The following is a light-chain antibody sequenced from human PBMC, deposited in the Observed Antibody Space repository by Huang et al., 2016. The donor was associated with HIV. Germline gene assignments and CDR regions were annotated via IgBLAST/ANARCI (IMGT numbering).Light chain of an antibody. CDR2: GAS. CDR1: QSVSRN. V-gene: IGKV3-15*01. CDR3: QQYNNWPPMYT. Sequence: DIVLTQSPATRSMSPGQRATLSCRASQSVSRNLAWFQQKPGQAPRPLIYGASTRATGIPGRFSGRGSGTEFTLTIRSLESEDFAVYYRQQYNNWPPMYTFGPGTKLEV. J-gene: IGKJ2*01.